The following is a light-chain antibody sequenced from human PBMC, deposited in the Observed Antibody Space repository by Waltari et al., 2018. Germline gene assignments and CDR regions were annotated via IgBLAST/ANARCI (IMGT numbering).Light chain of an antibody. CDR3: QAWDSSSVI. J-gene: IGLJ2*01. Sequence: SFELTQPPSVSVSPGQTASSTCSGANLGDKYTCWYQQKPGQSPLLVIYQDNKRPSGIPERFSGSNSGNTATLTISGTQTMDEADYYCQAWDSSSVIFGGGSKLTVL. CDR1: NLGDKY. V-gene: IGLV3-1*01. CDR2: QDN.